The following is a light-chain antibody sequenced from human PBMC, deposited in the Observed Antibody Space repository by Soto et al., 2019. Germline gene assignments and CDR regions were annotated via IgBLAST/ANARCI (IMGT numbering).Light chain of an antibody. CDR3: ESYDSSLSGVV. CDR1: SSNIGAGYD. Sequence: QSVLTQPPSVSGAPGQRVTISCTGSSSNIGAGYDVHWYQQLPGTAPKLLIYGNSNRPSGVPDRFSGSKSGTSASLAITGLQAEDEADHCCESYDSSLSGVVFGGGTKLTVL. CDR2: GNS. J-gene: IGLJ2*01. V-gene: IGLV1-40*01.